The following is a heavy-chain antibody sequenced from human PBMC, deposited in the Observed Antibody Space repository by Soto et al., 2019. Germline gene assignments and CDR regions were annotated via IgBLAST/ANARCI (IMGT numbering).Heavy chain of an antibody. CDR3: ARGRYGDY. J-gene: IGHJ4*02. CDR1: GYTFTTYG. D-gene: IGHD1-1*01. Sequence: QVHLVQSGAEVKRPGASVKVSCKGSGYTFTTYGITWVRQAPGQGLEWVGWISAHNGNTNYAQKLQGRVTVTRDTSTSTAYMELRSLRSEDTAVYYCARGRYGDYWGQGALVTVSS. CDR2: ISAHNGNT. V-gene: IGHV1-18*01.